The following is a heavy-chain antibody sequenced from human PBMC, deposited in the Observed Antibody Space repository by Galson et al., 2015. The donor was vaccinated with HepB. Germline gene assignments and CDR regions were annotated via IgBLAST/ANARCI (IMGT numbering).Heavy chain of an antibody. J-gene: IGHJ2*01. D-gene: IGHD2-15*01. CDR2: IIPVFGVP. Sequence: SVKVSCKASGDTFNKYAISWVRQAPGQGLVWMGAIIPVFGVPSYTEKFQGRVTITADKSTNTVYMELTSLKSDDTAVYYCAKDLLQLQSYWFYHVWGRGTLVVVST. V-gene: IGHV1-69*10. CDR3: AKDLLQLQSYWFYHV. CDR1: GDTFNKYA.